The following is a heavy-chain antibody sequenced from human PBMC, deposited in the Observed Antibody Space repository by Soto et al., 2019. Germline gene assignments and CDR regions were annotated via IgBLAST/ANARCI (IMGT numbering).Heavy chain of an antibody. J-gene: IGHJ4*02. D-gene: IGHD3-3*02. V-gene: IGHV1-46*01. Sequence: SVNVACKTSGYTFTDYYMHWVRQAPGQGLEWMGIINPSGGSTTYAQKFQGRVSMTRDTSTSTAYMELSSLRSEDTAVYYCARETRVLVVSVGKRKLMWYCGQGTLVTVSS. CDR1: GYTFTDYY. CDR3: ARETRVLVVSVGKRKLMWY. CDR2: INPSGGST.